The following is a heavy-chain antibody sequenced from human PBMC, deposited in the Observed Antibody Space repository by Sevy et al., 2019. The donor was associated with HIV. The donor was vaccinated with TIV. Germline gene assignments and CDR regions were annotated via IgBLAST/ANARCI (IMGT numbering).Heavy chain of an antibody. CDR3: ARESIAVAGIGYYFHY. V-gene: IGHV3-21*01. Sequence: GGSLRLSCAASGFTFSSYNMNWVRQAPGKGLEWISSISSDSAYMYDADSVKGRFTISRDNAKNSLDLQMNSLRAEDTAVYYCARESIAVAGIGYYFHYRGQGTLVTVSS. CDR2: ISSDSAYM. CDR1: GFTFSSYN. J-gene: IGHJ4*02. D-gene: IGHD6-19*01.